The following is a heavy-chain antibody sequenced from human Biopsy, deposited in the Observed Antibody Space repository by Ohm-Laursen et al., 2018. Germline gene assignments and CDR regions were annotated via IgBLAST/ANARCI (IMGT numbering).Heavy chain of an antibody. J-gene: IGHJ4*02. V-gene: IGHV4-39*01. Sequence: GTLSLTCTVSGGSISDSTYHWGWIRQSPGKGLEWIGNIYYSGNTDYSPSLKSRVTISVDTSNNQFSLKLRSVTAADTAVYYCARQGDSGRSFDYWGQGTLVTVSS. CDR3: ARQGDSGRSFDY. CDR1: GGSISDSTYH. D-gene: IGHD3-10*01. CDR2: IYYSGNT.